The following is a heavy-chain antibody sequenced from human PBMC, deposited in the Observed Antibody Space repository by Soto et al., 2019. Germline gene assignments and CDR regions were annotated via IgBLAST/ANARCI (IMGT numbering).Heavy chain of an antibody. V-gene: IGHV3-23*01. CDR1: GFTFSSYA. Sequence: EVQLLESGGGLVQPGGSLRLSCAASGFTFSSYAMSWVRQAPGKGLEWVSAISGSGGSTYYADSVKGRFTISRDNSKNTLYLQMNSLRAEDTAVYYCAKDQSVVLAAQDAFDIWGQGTMVTVSS. CDR3: AKDQSVVLAAQDAFDI. D-gene: IGHD2-2*01. J-gene: IGHJ3*02. CDR2: ISGSGGST.